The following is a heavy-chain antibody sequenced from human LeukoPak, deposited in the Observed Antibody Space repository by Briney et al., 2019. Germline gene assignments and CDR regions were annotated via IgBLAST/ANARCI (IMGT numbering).Heavy chain of an antibody. V-gene: IGHV3-7*01. J-gene: IGHJ5*02. D-gene: IGHD3-10*01. Sequence: GGSLRLSCAASGFTFSSYAMSWVRQAPGKGLEWVANIKQDGSEKYYVDSVKGRFTISRDNARKSLFLQLNSLRAEDTAVYYCARDTIWFGEPTPTWFDPRGQGTRVTVSS. CDR2: IKQDGSEK. CDR3: ARDTIWFGEPTPTWFDP. CDR1: GFTFSSYA.